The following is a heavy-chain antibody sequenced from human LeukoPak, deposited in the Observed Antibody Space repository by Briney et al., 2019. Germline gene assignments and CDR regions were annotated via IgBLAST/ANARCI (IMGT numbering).Heavy chain of an antibody. CDR3: ARDLGGYGSGSDLDY. CDR1: GYSISSGFY. J-gene: IGHJ4*02. V-gene: IGHV4-38-2*02. D-gene: IGHD3-10*01. CDR2: LYYTGSA. Sequence: NPSETLSLTCGVSGYSISSGFYWGWIRQPPGKGLQWIGSLYYTGSAEYNPSLKSRLTMSMDKSKNQFSLKLNSVTAADTAVYYCARDLGGYGSGSDLDYWGQGTLVTVSS.